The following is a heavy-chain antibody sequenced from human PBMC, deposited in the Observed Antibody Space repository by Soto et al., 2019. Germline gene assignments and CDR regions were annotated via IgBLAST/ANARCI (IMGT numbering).Heavy chain of an antibody. D-gene: IGHD3-10*01. CDR1: GGTFSSYA. CDR3: ARVSYYGSGSYYYYYYGMDV. Sequence: SVKVSCKASGGTFSSYAISWVRQAPGQGLEWMGGIIPIFGTANYAQKFQGRVTITADESTSTAYMELSSLRSEDTAVYYCARVSYYGSGSYYYYYYGMDVWGQGTTVTVSS. J-gene: IGHJ6*02. V-gene: IGHV1-69*13. CDR2: IIPIFGTA.